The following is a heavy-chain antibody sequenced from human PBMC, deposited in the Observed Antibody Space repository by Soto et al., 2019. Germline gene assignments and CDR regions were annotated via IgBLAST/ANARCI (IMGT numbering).Heavy chain of an antibody. CDR2: ISAYSGNP. V-gene: IGHV1-18*01. CDR1: GYKFTGYG. D-gene: IGHD6-19*01. J-gene: IGHJ4*02. CDR3: ARVFRLAVESSCFDY. Sequence: VASVKVSCKASGYKFTGYGIGWVRQAPGQGLEWMGWISAYSGNPSYAQKFQGRVTMTTDTSTSTAYMELRRLRADDTAVYFCARVFRLAVESSCFDYWGQGTLVTVSS.